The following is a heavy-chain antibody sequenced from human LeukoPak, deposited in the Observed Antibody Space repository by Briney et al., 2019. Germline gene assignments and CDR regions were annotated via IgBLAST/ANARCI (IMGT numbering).Heavy chain of an antibody. CDR3: ARTTRYCSGGSCPNWFDP. D-gene: IGHD2-15*01. J-gene: IGHJ5*02. CDR1: GGSVSSGRYY. V-gene: IGHV4-61*01. Sequence: SETLSLTCTVSGGSVSSGRYYWSWIRQPPGKGLDWIGYIYYSGSTNYNPSLKSRVTISVDTSKNQFSLKLSSVTAADTAVYYCARTTRYCSGGSCPNWFDPWGQGTLVTVSS. CDR2: IYYSGST.